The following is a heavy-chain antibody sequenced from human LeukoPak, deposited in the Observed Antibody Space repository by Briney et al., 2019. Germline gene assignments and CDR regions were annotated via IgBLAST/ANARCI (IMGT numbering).Heavy chain of an antibody. CDR2: IKQDGSEK. CDR3: ARGLTVDF. V-gene: IGHV3-7*04. D-gene: IGHD4/OR15-4a*01. J-gene: IGHJ4*02. Sequence: GGSLRLSCAVSGFTFSSYWMSWVRQAPGKGLEWVANIKQDGSEKYYVDSVKGRFTISRGNAKNSLYLQMNSLRADDTAVFYCARGLTVDFWGQGTLVTVSS. CDR1: GFTFSSYW.